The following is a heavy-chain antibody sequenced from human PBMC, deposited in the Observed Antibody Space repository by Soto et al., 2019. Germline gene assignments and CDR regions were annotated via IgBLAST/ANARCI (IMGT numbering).Heavy chain of an antibody. V-gene: IGHV3-11*01. D-gene: IGHD5-12*01. Sequence: GGSLRLSCASSGFTFSDYYMSWIRQAPGKGLEWVSYISSSGSTIYYADSVKGRFTISRDNAKNSLYLQMNSLRAEDTAVYYCARDGLLWEYSGYDFVDYWGQGTLVTVSS. J-gene: IGHJ4*02. CDR1: GFTFSDYY. CDR2: ISSSGSTI. CDR3: ARDGLLWEYSGYDFVDY.